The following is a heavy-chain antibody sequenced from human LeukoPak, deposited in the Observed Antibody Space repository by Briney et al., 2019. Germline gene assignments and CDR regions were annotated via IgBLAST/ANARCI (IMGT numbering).Heavy chain of an antibody. CDR2: IYYSGSA. CDR1: GGSISSSIHY. D-gene: IGHD5-24*01. J-gene: IGHJ6*03. Sequence: SETLSLTCTVSGGSISSSIHYWGWIRQPPGEGREWSGSIYYSGSAYYNPSLKSRVTISVDTSKNQFSLKLNSVTAADTAVYYCASCRDGYYYYYMDVWGKGTTVTVSS. CDR3: ASCRDGYYYYYMDV. V-gene: IGHV4-39*07.